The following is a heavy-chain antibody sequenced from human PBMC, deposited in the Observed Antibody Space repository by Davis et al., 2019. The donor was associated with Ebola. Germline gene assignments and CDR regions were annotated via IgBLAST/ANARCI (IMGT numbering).Heavy chain of an antibody. V-gene: IGHV4-34*01. J-gene: IGHJ6*04. D-gene: IGHD4-17*01. CDR1: GGSFSGYY. CDR2: INHSGST. Sequence: PSETLSLTCAVYGGSFSGYYLSWIRQPPGKGLDWIGEINHSGSTNYNPSLKSRVTISVDTSKNQFSLKLSSVTAADTAVYYCAGRPRGTVYYYYGMDVGGKGTTVTVSS. CDR3: AGRPRGTVYYYYGMDV.